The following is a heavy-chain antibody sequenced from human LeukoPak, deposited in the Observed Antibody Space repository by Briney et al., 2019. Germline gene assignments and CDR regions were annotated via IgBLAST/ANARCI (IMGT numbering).Heavy chain of an antibody. CDR3: ALIPKYCSSTSCYLNGWFDP. CDR1: GGTFSSYA. J-gene: IGHJ5*02. V-gene: IGHV1-69*05. D-gene: IGHD2-2*01. Sequence: ASVKVSCKASGGTFSSYAISWVRQAPGQGLEWMGGIIPIFGTANYAQKFQGRVTINTDESTSTAYMELSSLRSEDTAVYYCALIPKYCSSTSCYLNGWFDPWGQGTLVTVSS. CDR2: IIPIFGTA.